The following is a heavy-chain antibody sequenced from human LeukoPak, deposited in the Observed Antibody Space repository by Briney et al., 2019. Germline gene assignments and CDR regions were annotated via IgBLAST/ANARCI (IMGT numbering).Heavy chain of an antibody. D-gene: IGHD5-18*01. J-gene: IGHJ5*02. V-gene: IGHV3-33*01. CDR1: GFTFSSYG. CDR2: IWYDGSNK. CDR3: ARDVDTSSHSSQLDP. Sequence: PGGSLRLSCAASGFTFSSYGMHWVRQAPGKGLEWVAVIWYDGSNKYYADSVKGRFTISRDNSKNTVYLQMNSLRDEDTAVYYCARDVDTSSHSSQLDPWGQGTLVTVSS.